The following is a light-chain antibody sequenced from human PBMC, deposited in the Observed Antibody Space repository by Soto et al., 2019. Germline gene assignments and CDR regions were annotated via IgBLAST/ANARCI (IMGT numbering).Light chain of an antibody. CDR2: DAS. J-gene: IGKJ1*01. CDR1: QSISSW. CDR3: QQYNSYSPRT. Sequence: DIQMTQSPSTLSASVGDRVTITCRASQSISSWLAWYQQKPGKAPKLLIYDASSLESGVPSRFSGSGSGTEFTLTISSLQPDDFETYYCQQYNSYSPRTFGQGTKVEIK. V-gene: IGKV1-5*01.